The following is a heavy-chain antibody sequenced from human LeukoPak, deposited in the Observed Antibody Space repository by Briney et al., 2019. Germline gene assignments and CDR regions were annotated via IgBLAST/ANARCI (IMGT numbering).Heavy chain of an antibody. J-gene: IGHJ5*02. Sequence: ASVKVSCKASGYTFTSYGISWVRQAPGQGLEWMGWISAYNGNTNYAQKLQGRVTMTRDTSTSTVYMELSSLRSEDTAVYYCARASMIVAGDWFDPWGQGTLVTVSS. CDR3: ARASMIVAGDWFDP. CDR1: GYTFTSYG. V-gene: IGHV1-18*01. D-gene: IGHD3-22*01. CDR2: ISAYNGNT.